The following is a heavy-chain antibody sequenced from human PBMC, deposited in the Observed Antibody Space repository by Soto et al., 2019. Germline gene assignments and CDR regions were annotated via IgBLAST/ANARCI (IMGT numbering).Heavy chain of an antibody. CDR2: IYYSGST. Sequence: SETLSLTCTVSGGSISSGGYYWSWIRQHPGKGLEWIGYIYYSGSTYYNPSLKNRVTISVDTSKNQFSLKLSSVTAADTAVYYCAREPYYDSSGLDYWGQGTLVTVSS. CDR1: GGSISSGGYY. J-gene: IGHJ4*02. D-gene: IGHD3-22*01. CDR3: AREPYYDSSGLDY. V-gene: IGHV4-31*03.